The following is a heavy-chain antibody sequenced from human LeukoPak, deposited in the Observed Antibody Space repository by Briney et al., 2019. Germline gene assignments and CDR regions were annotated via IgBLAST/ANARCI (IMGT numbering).Heavy chain of an antibody. CDR1: GDSFSSNSAT. J-gene: IGHJ1*01. CDR2: TYYRSKWYK. CDR3: ARGPSYFQH. V-gene: IGHV6-1*01. Sequence: SQTLSLTCAISGDSFSSNSATWNWIRQSPSRGLEWLGRTYYRSKWYKYYAVSVKGRVTINPDTSKNQFSLQLNSVTPEDTAVYYCARGPSYFQHWGQGTLVTVSS.